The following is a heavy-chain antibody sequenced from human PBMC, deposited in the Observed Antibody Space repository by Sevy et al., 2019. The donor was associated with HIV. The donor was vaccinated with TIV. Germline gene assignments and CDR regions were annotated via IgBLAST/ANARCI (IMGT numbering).Heavy chain of an antibody. D-gene: IGHD3-10*01. V-gene: IGHV3-53*01. CDR1: GFTVSSNY. Sequence: GGCLRLSCAASGFTVSSNYMSWVRQAPGKGLEWVSVIYSGGSTYYADSVKGRFTISRDNSKNTLYLQMNSLRAEDTAVYYCARDPRGSGSYTAFDIWGQGTMVTVSS. CDR3: ARDPRGSGSYTAFDI. CDR2: IYSGGST. J-gene: IGHJ3*02.